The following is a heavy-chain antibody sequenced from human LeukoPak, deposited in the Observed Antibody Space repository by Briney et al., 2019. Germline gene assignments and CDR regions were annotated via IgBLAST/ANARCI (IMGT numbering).Heavy chain of an antibody. V-gene: IGHV3-13*01. D-gene: IGHD3-10*01. CDR1: GFTFSSYD. J-gene: IGHJ4*02. CDR3: AKDLYYYGSGSFDY. CDR2: IDTAGDT. Sequence: GGSLRLSCAASGFTFSSYDMHWVRQATGKGLEWVSAIDTAGDTYYPGSVKGRFTISRENAKNSLYLQMNSLRAEDTAVYYCAKDLYYYGSGSFDYWGQGTLVTVSS.